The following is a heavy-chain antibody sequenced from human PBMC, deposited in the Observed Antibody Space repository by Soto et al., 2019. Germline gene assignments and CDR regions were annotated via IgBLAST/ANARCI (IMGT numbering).Heavy chain of an antibody. V-gene: IGHV3-15*07. CDR3: TTDSSNTTLAVRFDY. Sequence: PVGSLRLSCAASGFTFRNAWINWVRQTPGRGLTWVARVKSKNDGGTTDFAAPVKGRFAISRDDSKNMVYLEMNSLQPEDTAMYYCTTDSSNTTLAVRFDYWGHGTLVTVSS. J-gene: IGHJ4*01. CDR1: GFTFRNAW. D-gene: IGHD1-26*01. CDR2: VKSKNDGGTT.